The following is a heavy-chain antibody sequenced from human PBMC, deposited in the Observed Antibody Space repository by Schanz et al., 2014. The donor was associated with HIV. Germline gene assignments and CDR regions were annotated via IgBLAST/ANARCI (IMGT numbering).Heavy chain of an antibody. J-gene: IGHJ5*02. D-gene: IGHD3-22*01. CDR1: GFTFSTCG. V-gene: IGHV3-33*08. CDR2: IWYDGSNK. Sequence: QVQLVVSGGGVVQPGRSLRLSCAASGFTFSTCGMHWVRQAPGKGLECVAFIWYDGSNKYYADSVKGRFTISRDNSKNTLYLQMNSLRAEDTAVYYCTGGLYYDSTPFDPWGQGTLVTVSS. CDR3: TGGLYYDSTPFDP.